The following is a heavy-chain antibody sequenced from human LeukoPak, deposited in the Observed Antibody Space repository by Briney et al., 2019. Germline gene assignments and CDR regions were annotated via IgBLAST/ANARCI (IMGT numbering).Heavy chain of an antibody. CDR2: IYHSGST. D-gene: IGHD5-24*01. CDR3: ARGRRGMATIYDY. V-gene: IGHV4-38-2*02. CDR1: GYSISSGYY. J-gene: IGHJ4*02. Sequence: SETLSLTCTVSGYSISSGYYWGWIRQPPGKGLEWIGSIYHSGSTYYNPSLKSRVTISVDTSKSQFSLKLSSVTAADTAVYYCARGRRGMATIYDYWGQGTLVTVSS.